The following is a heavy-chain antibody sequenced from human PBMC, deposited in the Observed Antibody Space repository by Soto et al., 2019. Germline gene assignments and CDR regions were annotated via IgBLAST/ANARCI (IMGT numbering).Heavy chain of an antibody. CDR2: INPNSGGT. D-gene: IGHD2-2*01. V-gene: IGHV1-2*04. CDR3: ARENYPSITRCYAPSRVYYYGMDV. CDR1: GYTLSGYY. J-gene: IGHJ6*02. Sequence: VSVKVSCKASGYTLSGYYMDWGRQATRQGLEWMGWINPNSGGTNYAQKFQGCVTMTRVKSISTAYMELSRLRSAATAVYYCARENYPSITRCYAPSRVYYYGMDVFDQGTTVTVSS.